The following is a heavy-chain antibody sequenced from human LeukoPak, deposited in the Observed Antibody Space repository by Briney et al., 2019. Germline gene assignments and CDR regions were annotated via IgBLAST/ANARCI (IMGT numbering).Heavy chain of an antibody. CDR3: ARFSSDCGETSCYLTY. V-gene: IGHV4-59*02. D-gene: IGHD2-2*01. CDR1: GGSVNSHF. Sequence: SDTLSLTCTVSGGSVNSHFWSWIRRPPGKGLEMIGHIYYNRATTYNPSLRGRVTMSIDVSKNQFSLELTSVTTTDTAVYYCARFSSDCGETSCYLTYWGQGILVTVSS. CDR2: IYYNRAT. J-gene: IGHJ4*02.